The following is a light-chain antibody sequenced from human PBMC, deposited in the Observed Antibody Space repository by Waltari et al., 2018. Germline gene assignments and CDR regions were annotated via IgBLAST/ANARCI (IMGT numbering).Light chain of an antibody. Sequence: QSALTQPASVSGSPGQSVPIFCDGTRHDVGGYDSVSWYQEHPGQAPRVIIYDVSDRPSGVSDRFSGSKSGNTASLTISGLQAEDEADYYCSSQSSNDVVLFGGGTKLTVL. J-gene: IGLJ2*01. CDR3: SSQSSNDVVL. CDR1: RHDVGGYDS. V-gene: IGLV2-14*01. CDR2: DVS.